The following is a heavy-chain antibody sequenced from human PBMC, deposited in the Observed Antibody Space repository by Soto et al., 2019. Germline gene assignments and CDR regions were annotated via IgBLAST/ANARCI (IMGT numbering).Heavy chain of an antibody. V-gene: IGHV1-69*05. CDR2: MNPIFGTT. Sequence: GASVKVSCKASGGTFSSYAISWVRQAPGQGLEWMGWMNPIFGTTNYAQKFQGRVTMTTDESTSTAYMELSSLTSDDAAIYFCARGFLARDHYYYMDVWGKGTTVTVSS. CDR3: ARGFLARDHYYYMDV. J-gene: IGHJ6*03. CDR1: GGTFSSYA.